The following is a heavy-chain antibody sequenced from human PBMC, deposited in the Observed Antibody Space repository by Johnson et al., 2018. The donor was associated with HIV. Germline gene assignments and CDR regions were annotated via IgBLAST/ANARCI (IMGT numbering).Heavy chain of an antibody. D-gene: IGHD3-10*01. CDR2: IGTAGDT. Sequence: VQLVESGGGVVQPGRSLRLSCAASGFTFSSYDMHWVRQATGKGLEWVSGIGTAGDTYYLGSVKGRFTISRENAKNSLFLQMNSLRDGDTAVYYCARVGAFGDGSSLGAFDIWGQGTMVTVSS. V-gene: IGHV3-13*01. CDR3: ARVGAFGDGSSLGAFDI. CDR1: GFTFSSYD. J-gene: IGHJ3*02.